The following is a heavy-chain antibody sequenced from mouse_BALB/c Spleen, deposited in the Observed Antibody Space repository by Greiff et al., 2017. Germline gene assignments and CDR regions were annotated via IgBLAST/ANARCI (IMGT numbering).Heavy chain of an antibody. V-gene: IGHV5-6-4*01. D-gene: IGHD1-1*01. J-gene: IGHJ4*01. CDR2: ISSGGSYT. CDR3: TRGDYGSSPLYAMDY. CDR1: GFTFSSYT. Sequence: EVKLMESGGGLVKPGGSLKLSCAASGFTFSSYTMSWVRQTPEKRLEWVATISSGGSYTYYPDSVKGRFTISRDNANNTLYLQMSSLKSEDTAMYYCTRGDYGSSPLYAMDYWGQGTSVTVSS.